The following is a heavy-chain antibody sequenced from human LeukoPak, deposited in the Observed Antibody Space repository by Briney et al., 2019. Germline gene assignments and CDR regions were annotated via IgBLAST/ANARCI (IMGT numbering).Heavy chain of an antibody. V-gene: IGHV3-9*03. CDR1: GFTFDDYA. CDR2: IIWNSGAL. D-gene: IGHD2-2*01. Sequence: GGSLRLSCAASGFTFDDYAMHWVRQPPGKGLEWSSGIIWNSGALCYADSVKGRLTISRDNAKNSLYLQMNSLRAEDMALYYCARGPYCTSTRCPIAYFDLWGRGTLVSVSS. J-gene: IGHJ2*01. CDR3: ARGPYCTSTRCPIAYFDL.